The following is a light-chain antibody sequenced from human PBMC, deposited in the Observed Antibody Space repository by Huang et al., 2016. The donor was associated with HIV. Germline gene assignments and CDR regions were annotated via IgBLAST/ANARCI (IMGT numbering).Light chain of an antibody. V-gene: IGKV3-20*01. CDR3: QQYGSVPLT. CDR1: QSVSSNY. J-gene: IGKJ4*01. CDR2: GAS. Sequence: EIVLTQSPGTLSLSPGERATLSCRASQSVSSNYLAWYKQKPGQAPRFLIFGASSRATGIPDMFSGSGSGTDFTLTISRLEPEDFAVYYCQQYGSVPLTFGGGTKVEIK.